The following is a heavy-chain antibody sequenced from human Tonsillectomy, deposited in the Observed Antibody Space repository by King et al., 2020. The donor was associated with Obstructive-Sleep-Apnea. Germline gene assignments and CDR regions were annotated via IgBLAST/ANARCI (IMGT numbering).Heavy chain of an antibody. CDR3: ARDQGGDEVPSYFDY. V-gene: IGHV1-18*04. CDR1: GYSFTSHG. D-gene: IGHD2-21*01. Sequence: QLVQSGGEVKKPGASVKVSCKAFGYSFTSHGINWVRQAPGQGLEWMGWISGYNGNRKDAQKFQGRVIMTPDTSTSTAYMELKSRRSDDTAVYYCARDQGGDEVPSYFDYWGQGTLVTVSS. J-gene: IGHJ4*02. CDR2: ISGYNGNR.